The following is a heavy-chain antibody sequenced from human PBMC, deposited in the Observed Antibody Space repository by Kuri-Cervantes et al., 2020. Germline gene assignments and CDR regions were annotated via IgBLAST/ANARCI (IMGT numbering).Heavy chain of an antibody. J-gene: IGHJ4*02. CDR1: GYTFTSYY. Sequence: ASVKVSCKASGYTFTSYYMHWVRQAPGQGLQWMGIINPNGGRTTYTEKLQGRVTMTRDTSASTAYMELSSLRSEDTAVYYCASWRTNFDYWGQGTLVTVSS. D-gene: IGHD1-14*01. CDR2: INPNGGRT. CDR3: ASWRTNFDY. V-gene: IGHV1-46*04.